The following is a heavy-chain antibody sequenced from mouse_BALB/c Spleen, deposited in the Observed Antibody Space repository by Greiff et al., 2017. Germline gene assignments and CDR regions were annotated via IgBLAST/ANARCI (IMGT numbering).Heavy chain of an antibody. J-gene: IGHJ1*01. CDR2: INPSNGGT. V-gene: IGHV1S81*02. Sequence: QVQLKESGAELVKPGASVKLSCQASGYTFTRYYMYWVKQRPGQGLEWIGEINPSNGGTNFNEKFKSKATLTVDKSSSTAYMQLSSLTSEDSAVYYCTRRSSYRYFDVWGAGTTVTGSS. CDR3: TRRSSYRYFDV. CDR1: GYTFTRYY. D-gene: IGHD1-1*01.